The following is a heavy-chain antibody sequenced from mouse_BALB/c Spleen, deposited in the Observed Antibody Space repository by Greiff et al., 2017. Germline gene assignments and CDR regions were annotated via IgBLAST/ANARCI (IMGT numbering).Heavy chain of an antibody. CDR1: GFNIKDTY. CDR2: IDPANGNT. Sequence: VQLQQSGAELVKPGASVKLSCTASGFNIKDTYMHWVKQRPEQGLEWIGRIDPANGNTKYDPKFQGKATITADTSSNTAYLQLSSLTSEDTAVYYCARARGLRLFAYWGQGTLVTVSA. D-gene: IGHD2-4*01. J-gene: IGHJ3*01. CDR3: ARARGLRLFAY. V-gene: IGHV14-3*02.